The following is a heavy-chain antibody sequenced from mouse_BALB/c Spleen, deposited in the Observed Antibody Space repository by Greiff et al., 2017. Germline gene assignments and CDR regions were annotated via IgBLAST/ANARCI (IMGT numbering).Heavy chain of an antibody. V-gene: IGHV5-6-4*01. Sequence: EVKLVESGGGLVKPGGSLKLSCAASGFTFSSYAMSWVRQTPEKRLEWVATISSGGSYTYYPDSVEGRFTISRDNAKNNLYLQMSSLKSEDTAMYYCARAPYRYDAYAMDYWGQGTSVTVSS. CDR2: ISSGGSYT. CDR1: GFTFSSYA. CDR3: ARAPYRYDAYAMDY. D-gene: IGHD2-14*01. J-gene: IGHJ4*01.